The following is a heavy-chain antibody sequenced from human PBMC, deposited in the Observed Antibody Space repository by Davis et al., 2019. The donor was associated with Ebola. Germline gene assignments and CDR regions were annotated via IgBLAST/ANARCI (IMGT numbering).Heavy chain of an antibody. CDR2: IYYSGSI. CDR1: GGSISSYY. CDR3: ARSIVDTAMVYYYYYGMDV. J-gene: IGHJ6*02. Sequence: SETLSLTCTVSGGSISSYYWSWIRQPPGKGLEWIGYIYYSGSIYYNPSLKSRVTISVDTSKNQFSLKLSSVTAADTAVYYCARSIVDTAMVYYYYYGMDVWGQGTTVTVSS. D-gene: IGHD5-18*01. V-gene: IGHV4-59*08.